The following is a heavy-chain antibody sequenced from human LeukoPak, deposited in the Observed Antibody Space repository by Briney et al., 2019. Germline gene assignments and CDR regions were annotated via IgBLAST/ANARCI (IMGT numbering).Heavy chain of an antibody. J-gene: IGHJ3*01. CDR1: GYKLTDQY. V-gene: IGHV1-69-2*01. CDR3: ATQAGTAVATDALDL. D-gene: IGHD5-18*01. Sequence: ATVKISCDASGYKLTDQYMHWVQQAPGKGLEWAGRIDPEDGKAIYSEKFQGRVTMTADTSTDTAFMELSSLQSEDTALYYCATQAGTAVATDALDLWGQGTLVTVSS. CDR2: IDPEDGKA.